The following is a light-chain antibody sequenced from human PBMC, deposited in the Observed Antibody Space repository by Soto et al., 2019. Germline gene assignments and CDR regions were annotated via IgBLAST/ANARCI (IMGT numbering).Light chain of an antibody. Sequence: ELVMTQSPASLSASPGERVTLSCRASQNIRSSLAWYQQRPGQAPRLLIYGASSRATGIPDRFSGSGSGTDFSLTISRLEPEDFAVYYCQQYGVSPRTFGLGTKVDIK. CDR1: QNIRSS. CDR3: QQYGVSPRT. V-gene: IGKV3-20*01. J-gene: IGKJ1*01. CDR2: GAS.